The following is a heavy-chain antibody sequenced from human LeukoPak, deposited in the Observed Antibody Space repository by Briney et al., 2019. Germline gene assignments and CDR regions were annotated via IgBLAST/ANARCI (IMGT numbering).Heavy chain of an antibody. CDR3: ARAEKTAMVPFDS. CDR2: IGPSGSTM. CDR1: GGSIGSGDYY. Sequence: LSLTCTVSGGSIGSGDYYWSWIRQPPGKGLEWVSYIGPSGSTMYYADSVKGRFTISRDNAKNSLYLQMNSLRVEDTAVYYCARAEKTAMVPFDSWGQGTLVTVSS. V-gene: IGHV3-11*04. D-gene: IGHD5-18*01. J-gene: IGHJ4*02.